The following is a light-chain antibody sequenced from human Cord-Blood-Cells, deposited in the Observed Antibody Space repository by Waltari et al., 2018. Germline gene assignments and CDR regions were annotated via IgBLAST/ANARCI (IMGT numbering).Light chain of an antibody. V-gene: IGKV3-11*01. CDR1: QSVSSY. CDR3: QQRINWPPIT. J-gene: IGKJ5*01. Sequence: EIVLIQSPATLSLSPGERATLSCRASQSVSSYLAVYQQKPGQAPLLLIYDASNRATGIPARFSGSGSGTDFTLTISSLEPEDFAVYYCQQRINWPPITFGQGTRLEIK. CDR2: DAS.